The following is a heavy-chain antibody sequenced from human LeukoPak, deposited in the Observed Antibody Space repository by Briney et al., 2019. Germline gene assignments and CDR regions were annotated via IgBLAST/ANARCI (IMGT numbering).Heavy chain of an antibody. Sequence: RGSLRLSCAASGFTFSDYYMSWIRQAPGKGLEWVSYISSSGSTIYYADSVKGRFTISRDNAKNSLYLQMNSLRAEDTAVYYCARDFRYYDFWSGYSYYFDYWGQGTLVTVSS. CDR2: ISSSGSTI. J-gene: IGHJ4*02. CDR3: ARDFRYYDFWSGYSYYFDY. V-gene: IGHV3-11*04. CDR1: GFTFSDYY. D-gene: IGHD3-3*01.